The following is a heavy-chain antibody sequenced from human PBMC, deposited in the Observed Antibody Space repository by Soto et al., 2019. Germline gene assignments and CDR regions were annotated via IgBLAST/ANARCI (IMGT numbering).Heavy chain of an antibody. Sequence: GGSLRLSCAASGFTFSDYYMSWIRQAPGKGLEWVSYISSSGSTIYHADSVKGRFTISRDNAKNSLYLQMNSLRAEDTAVYYCARETYGSGSYYAKYYYYYYYMDVWGKGTTVTVSS. J-gene: IGHJ6*03. CDR3: ARETYGSGSYYAKYYYYYYYMDV. CDR2: ISSSGSTI. CDR1: GFTFSDYY. V-gene: IGHV3-11*01. D-gene: IGHD3-10*01.